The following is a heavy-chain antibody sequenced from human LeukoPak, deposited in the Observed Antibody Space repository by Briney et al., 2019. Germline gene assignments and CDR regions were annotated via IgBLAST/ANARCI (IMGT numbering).Heavy chain of an antibody. CDR3: TIDHNYYQSGRGFDP. CDR1: GFTFSSYS. Sequence: GGSLRLSCAASGFTFSSYSINWVCQAPGKGLEWVSSISYSSIHIDYADSVKGRFTISRDNARNSLYLQMNSLRAEDTAVYYCTIDHNYYQSGRGFDPWGQGTLVTVSS. J-gene: IGHJ5*02. V-gene: IGHV3-21*01. D-gene: IGHD3-10*01. CDR2: ISYSSIHI.